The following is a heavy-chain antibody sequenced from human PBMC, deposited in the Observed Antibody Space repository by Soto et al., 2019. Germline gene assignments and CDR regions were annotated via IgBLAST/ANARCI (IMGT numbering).Heavy chain of an antibody. CDR2: IIPIFGTA. J-gene: IGHJ5*02. D-gene: IGHD3-9*01. V-gene: IGHV1-69*13. Sequence: ASVKVSCKASGGTFSSYAISWVRQAPGQGLEWMGGIIPIFGTANYAQKFQGRVTITADESTSTAYMELSSLRSEDTAVYYCARYAPFDLHNWFDPWGQGTLVTVSS. CDR3: ARYAPFDLHNWFDP. CDR1: GGTFSSYA.